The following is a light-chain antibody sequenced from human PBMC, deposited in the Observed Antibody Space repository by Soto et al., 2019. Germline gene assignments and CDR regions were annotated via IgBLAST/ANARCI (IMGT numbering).Light chain of an antibody. CDR2: DAS. Sequence: DIQMTQSPSTLSASVGDRVTITCRANQSISDWLAWYQQKPGKAPNLLIYDASNLESGVPSRFSGSGSGTEFTLTISSLQPDYFATYYCQQYNSSPLTFGGGTKMEIK. CDR3: QQYNSSPLT. J-gene: IGKJ4*01. CDR1: QSISDW. V-gene: IGKV1-5*01.